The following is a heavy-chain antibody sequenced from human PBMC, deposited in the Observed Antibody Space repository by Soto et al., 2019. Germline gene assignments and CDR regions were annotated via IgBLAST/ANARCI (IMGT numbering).Heavy chain of an antibody. CDR2: ISAYNGNT. CDR3: ARDPYSSGWYDY. D-gene: IGHD6-19*01. J-gene: IGHJ4*02. V-gene: IGHV1-18*01. CDR1: GGAFNNYA. Sequence: GASVKVSCKASGGAFNNYAIYWVRQAPGQGLEWMGWISAYNGNTNYAQKLQGRVTMTTDTSTSTAYMELRSLRSDDTAVYYCARDPYSSGWYDYWGQGTLVTVSS.